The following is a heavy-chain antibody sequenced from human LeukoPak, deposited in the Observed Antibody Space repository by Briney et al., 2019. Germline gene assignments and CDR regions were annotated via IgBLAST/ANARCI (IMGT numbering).Heavy chain of an antibody. CDR2: IKQDGSEK. CDR1: GFTFSRYW. V-gene: IGHV3-7*01. CDR3: AGDGTPIYNSGWVYMDV. J-gene: IGHJ6*03. D-gene: IGHD6-25*01. Sequence: GGSLRLSCAASGFTFSRYWMSWVRQAPGKGLEWVANIKQDGSEKYYVDSVKGRFTISRDNAENSLYLQMNSLRVEDTAVYYCAGDGTPIYNSGWVYMDVWGRGTTVTISS.